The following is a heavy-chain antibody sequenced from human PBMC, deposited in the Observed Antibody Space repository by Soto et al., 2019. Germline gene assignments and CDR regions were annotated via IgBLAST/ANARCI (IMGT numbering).Heavy chain of an antibody. J-gene: IGHJ5*02. CDR2: IYWNDDK. Sequence: SGPTLVNPTQTLTLTCIFSGFSLRTSGVGVGWIRQPPGKALEWLGFIYWNDDKRYSPSLKSRLTITKDTSKNQVVLTMTNMDPVDTASYYCAKSGSSGWYGWFDPWGQGTLVTVSS. D-gene: IGHD6-19*01. V-gene: IGHV2-5*01. CDR3: AKSGSSGWYGWFDP. CDR1: GFSLRTSGVG.